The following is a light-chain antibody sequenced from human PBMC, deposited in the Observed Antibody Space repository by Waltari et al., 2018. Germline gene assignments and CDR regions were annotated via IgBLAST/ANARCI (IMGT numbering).Light chain of an antibody. CDR2: KDS. Sequence: RWVPQEPGQAPVRKIHKDSEQPTRILERFSGSRSGATVTLTITGAQVEDEADYNCYSSTDNSGIFGGGTTLTVL. CDR3: YSSTDNSGI. V-gene: IGLV3-27*01. J-gene: IGLJ2*01.